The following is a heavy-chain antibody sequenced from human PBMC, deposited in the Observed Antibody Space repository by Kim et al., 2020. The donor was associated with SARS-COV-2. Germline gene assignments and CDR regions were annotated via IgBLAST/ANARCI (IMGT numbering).Heavy chain of an antibody. J-gene: IGHJ6*02. V-gene: IGHV1-2*02. Sequence: ASVKVSCKASGYTFTGYYMHWVRQAPGQGLEWMGWINPNSGGTNYAQKFQGRVTMTRDTSISTAYMELSRLRSDDTAVYYCARVRNYYGSGSYWYGMDVWGQGTTVTVSS. CDR2: INPNSGGT. D-gene: IGHD3-10*01. CDR1: GYTFTGYY. CDR3: ARVRNYYGSGSYWYGMDV.